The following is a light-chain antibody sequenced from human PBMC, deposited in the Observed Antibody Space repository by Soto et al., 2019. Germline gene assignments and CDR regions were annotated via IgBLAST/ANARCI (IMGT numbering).Light chain of an antibody. J-gene: IGKJ5*01. CDR1: QNITHN. Sequence: INVTQSTSALSVSIGDSDNITCQASQNITHNLSWYQQKPGKAPSLLIYHASKLAKGVTSRFSGSVSGTDFAFMITSRQREDLATYYCQQYYGLPPLTFGQGTRLEI. CDR2: HAS. CDR3: QQYYGLPPLT. V-gene: IGKV1-33*01.